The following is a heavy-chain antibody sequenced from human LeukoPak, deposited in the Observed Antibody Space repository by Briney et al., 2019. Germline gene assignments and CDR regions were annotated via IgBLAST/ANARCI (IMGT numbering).Heavy chain of an antibody. CDR2: INHSGST. J-gene: IGHJ6*02. D-gene: IGHD2-2*01. V-gene: IGHV4-34*01. CDR3: ARFCSSCSSTSSRYYYGMDV. CDR1: GGSFSGYY. Sequence: KTSETLSLTCAVYGGSFSGYYWSWIRQPPGKGLEWIGEINHSGSTNYNPSLKSRVTISVDTSKTQFSLKLSSVTAADTAVYYCARFCSSCSSTSSRYYYGMDVWGQGTTVTVSS.